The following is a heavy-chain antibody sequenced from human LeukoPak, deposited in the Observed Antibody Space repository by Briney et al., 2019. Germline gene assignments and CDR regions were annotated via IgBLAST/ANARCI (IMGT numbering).Heavy chain of an antibody. CDR1: GGSISSHY. CDR2: IHYSGST. CDR3: AREVVWSGYFEY. D-gene: IGHD3-9*01. J-gene: IGHJ4*02. Sequence: PSETLSLNCTVSGGSISSHYWSWIRQPPGKGLEWIGYIHYSGSTSYNPSLKSRVTMSLDTSKNHFSLKLTSVTTADTAVYYCAREVVWSGYFEYWGQGVLVSVSS. V-gene: IGHV4-59*11.